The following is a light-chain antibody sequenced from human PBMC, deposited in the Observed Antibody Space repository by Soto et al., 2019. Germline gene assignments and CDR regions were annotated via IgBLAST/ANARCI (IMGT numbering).Light chain of an antibody. V-gene: IGKV3-20*01. Sequence: ALTQSPGTLSVSPGERATLSCRASQIVSSNYLAWYQQKPGQAPRLLISNAYRRATGIPDRFSGSGSATDFTLTIAGLEPEDFAMYYCQQYGSSLPWTCGQGTKVDIK. CDR2: NAY. CDR3: QQYGSSLPWT. CDR1: QIVSSNY. J-gene: IGKJ1*01.